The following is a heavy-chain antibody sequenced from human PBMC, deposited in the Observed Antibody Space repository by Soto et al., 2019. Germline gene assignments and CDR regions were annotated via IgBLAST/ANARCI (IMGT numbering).Heavy chain of an antibody. CDR1: GFTFSSYG. CDR2: IWYDGSNK. CDR3: ARDISGSLSYYYYYGMDV. Sequence: GGSLRLSCAASGFTFSSYGMHWVRQAPGKGLEWVAVIWYDGSNKYYADSVKGRFTISRDNSKNTLYLQMNSLRAEDTAVYYCARDISGSLSYYYYYGMDVWGQGTTVTVSS. V-gene: IGHV3-33*01. D-gene: IGHD1-26*01. J-gene: IGHJ6*02.